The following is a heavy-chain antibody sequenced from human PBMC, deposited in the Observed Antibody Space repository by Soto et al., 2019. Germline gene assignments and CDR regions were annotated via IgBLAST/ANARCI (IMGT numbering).Heavy chain of an antibody. CDR1: GYTFTSYG. Sequence: QVQLVQSGAEVKKPGASVKVSCKASGYTFTSYGITWVRQAPGQGLEWMGWISPYNGNTNYAQKLQGRVTMTTDTSASTAYMELRSLRYDATAVYYCAREWDYYASRTYSNWFDPWGQGTLVTVSS. J-gene: IGHJ5*02. CDR2: ISPYNGNT. D-gene: IGHD3-10*01. V-gene: IGHV1-18*01. CDR3: AREWDYYASRTYSNWFDP.